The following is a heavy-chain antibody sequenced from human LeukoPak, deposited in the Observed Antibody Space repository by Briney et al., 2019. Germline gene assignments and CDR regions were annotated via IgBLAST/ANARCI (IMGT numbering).Heavy chain of an antibody. V-gene: IGHV3-23*01. D-gene: IGHD3-10*01. CDR2: ISGSGGST. CDR1: GFTFSSYG. CDR3: AKDYSKTSYYGSGTYYRPNWFDP. Sequence: GGSLRLSCAASGFTFSSYGMSWVRQAPGKGLEWVSAISGSGGSTYYADSVKGRFTISRDNSKNTLYLQMNSLRPDDTAVYYCAKDYSKTSYYGSGTYYRPNWFDPWGQGTLVTVSS. J-gene: IGHJ5*02.